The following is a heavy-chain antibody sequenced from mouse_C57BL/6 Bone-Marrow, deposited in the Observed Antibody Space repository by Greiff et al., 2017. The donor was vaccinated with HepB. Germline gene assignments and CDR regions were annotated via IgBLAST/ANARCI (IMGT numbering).Heavy chain of an antibody. Sequence: QVQLQQPGAELVKPGASVKLSCKASGYTFTSYWMQWVKQRPGQGLEWIGEIDPSDSYTNYNQKFKGKATLTVDTSSSTAYMQLSSLTSEDSAVYYCARRLQFITTVVDYFDYWGQGTTLTVSS. V-gene: IGHV1-50*01. CDR2: IDPSDSYT. CDR3: ARRLQFITTVVDYFDY. D-gene: IGHD1-1*01. J-gene: IGHJ2*01. CDR1: GYTFTSYW.